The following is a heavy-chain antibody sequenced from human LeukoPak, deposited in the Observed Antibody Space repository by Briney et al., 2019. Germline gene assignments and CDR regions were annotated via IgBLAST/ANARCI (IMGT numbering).Heavy chain of an antibody. CDR1: GFTFSSYA. Sequence: GRSLRLSCAASGFTFSSYAMHWVRQAPGKGLEWVAVMWYDGSNKYYTDSVKGRFTISRDNSKNTLYLQMNSLRAEDTAVYYCAREDTSLVIAYWGQGTLVTVSS. J-gene: IGHJ4*02. CDR3: AREDTSLVIAY. CDR2: MWYDGSNK. V-gene: IGHV3-33*08. D-gene: IGHD5-18*01.